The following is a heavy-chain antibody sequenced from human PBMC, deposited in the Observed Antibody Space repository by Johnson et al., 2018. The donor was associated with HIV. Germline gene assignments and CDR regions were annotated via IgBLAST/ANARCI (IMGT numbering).Heavy chain of an antibody. CDR3: ARACRDGYTCDAFDI. CDR1: GFTFSTYA. Sequence: QVQLVESGGGVVQPGRSLRLSCAASGFTFSTYAMHWVRQAPGKGLEWVAVISFDANNKYYEDSMKGRFTISRDNSKNTLYLQMNSLRAEDTAVYYCARACRDGYTCDAFDIWGQGTMVTVSS. V-gene: IGHV3-30*14. D-gene: IGHD5-24*01. CDR2: ISFDANNK. J-gene: IGHJ3*02.